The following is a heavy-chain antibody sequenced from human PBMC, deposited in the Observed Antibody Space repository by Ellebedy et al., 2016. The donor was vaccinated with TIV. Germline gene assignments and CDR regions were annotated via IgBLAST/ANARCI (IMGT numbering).Heavy chain of an antibody. J-gene: IGHJ3*01. CDR2: IGDSGTI. D-gene: IGHD1-20*01. CDR1: GFTFSSYG. V-gene: IGHV3-48*03. Sequence: GGSLRLSCTVSGFTFSSYGINWVRQAPGKGLEWISYIGDSGTIYYADSVRGRFTISRDNAKNSLYLQMDNLTAEDTAVYYCARDNWKDADAFDVWGQGTMLTVSS. CDR3: ARDNWKDADAFDV.